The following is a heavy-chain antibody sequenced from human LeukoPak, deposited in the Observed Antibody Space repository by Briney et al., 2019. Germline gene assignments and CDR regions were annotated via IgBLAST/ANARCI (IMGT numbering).Heavy chain of an antibody. CDR1: GGSISSSSYY. J-gene: IGHJ4*02. D-gene: IGHD1-26*01. V-gene: IGHV4-39*01. CDR3: ARHRSTVLGGTLRIFDY. CDR2: ISYSGST. Sequence: PSETLSLTCTASGGSISSSSYYWGWIRQPPGEGLAWIGSISYSGSTYYNPSLKSRVTISVDTSKNQFSLKLSSVTAADTAVYYCARHRSTVLGGTLRIFDYWGQGTLVTVSS.